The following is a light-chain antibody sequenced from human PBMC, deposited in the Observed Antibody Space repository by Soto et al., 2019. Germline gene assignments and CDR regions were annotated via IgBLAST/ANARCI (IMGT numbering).Light chain of an antibody. CDR1: QSVSSSY. CDR3: KQYGSSLA. V-gene: IGKV3-20*01. CDR2: GAS. J-gene: IGKJ5*01. Sequence: SPGTLSLSPGERATLSCRASQSVSSSYLAWYQQKPGQAPRLLIYGASSRATGIPDRFTGSGSGTDFTLTISRLEPEDFAVYYCKQYGSSLAFGQGTRLEIK.